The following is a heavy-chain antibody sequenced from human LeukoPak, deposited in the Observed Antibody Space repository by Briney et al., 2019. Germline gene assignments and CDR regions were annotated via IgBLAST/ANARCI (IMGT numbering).Heavy chain of an antibody. CDR3: ARGGGYSYGPLDY. CDR1: GFTLSSYW. CDR2: INSDGSST. Sequence: PGGSLRLSCAVSGFTLSSYWMHWVRQAPGKGLAWVSHINSDGSSTSYADSVKGRFTISRDNAKNTLYLQMNSLRAEDTAVYYCARGGGYSYGPLDYWGQGTLVTVSS. J-gene: IGHJ4*02. D-gene: IGHD5-18*01. V-gene: IGHV3-74*01.